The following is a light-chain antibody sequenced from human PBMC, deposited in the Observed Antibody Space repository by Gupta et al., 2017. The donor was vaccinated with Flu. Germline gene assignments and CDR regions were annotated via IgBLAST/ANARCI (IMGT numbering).Light chain of an antibody. V-gene: IGKV1-5*03. CDR2: KAS. CDR3: QQYEAYPLT. Sequence: PSTLAASVGDRVTITCRASQSISSWLAWYQQKPGKAPKLLIYKASILESGVPSRFSGSGSGTEFTLTISSLQPDDLAAYYCQQYEAYPLTFGGGTKVEIK. CDR1: QSISSW. J-gene: IGKJ4*01.